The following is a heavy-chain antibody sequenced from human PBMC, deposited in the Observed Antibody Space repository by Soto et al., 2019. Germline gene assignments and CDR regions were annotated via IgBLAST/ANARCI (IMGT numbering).Heavy chain of an antibody. Sequence: QVQLVQSGAEVKKPGSSVKVSCKASRGTFSSYAISWVRQAPGQGLEWMGGIIPIFGTANYAQKFQGRVTITADESTSTAYMELSSLRSEGTAVYYCAGPPDYYDSSGYYSHAFDIRGQWTMVTVSS. CDR1: RGTFSSYA. D-gene: IGHD3-22*01. V-gene: IGHV1-69*01. CDR2: IIPIFGTA. J-gene: IGHJ3*02. CDR3: AGPPDYYDSSGYYSHAFDI.